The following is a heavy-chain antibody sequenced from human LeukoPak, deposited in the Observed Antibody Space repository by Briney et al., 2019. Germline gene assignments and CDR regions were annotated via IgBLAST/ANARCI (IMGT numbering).Heavy chain of an antibody. Sequence: PSETLFLTCTVSGGSISSSSYYWGWIRQPPGKGLEWVSYISSSSSTIYYADSVKGRFTISRDNAKNSLYLQMNSLRAEDTAVYYCARSLHYYYDSSGYYYVSNFDYWGQGTLVTVSS. V-gene: IGHV3-48*01. CDR1: GGSISSSS. J-gene: IGHJ4*02. D-gene: IGHD3-22*01. CDR2: ISSSSSTI. CDR3: ARSLHYYYDSSGYYYVSNFDY.